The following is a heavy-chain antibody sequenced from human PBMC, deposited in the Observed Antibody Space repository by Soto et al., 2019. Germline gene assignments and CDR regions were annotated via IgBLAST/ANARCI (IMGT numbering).Heavy chain of an antibody. CDR2: TNPNSGNT. J-gene: IGHJ6*02. D-gene: IGHD1-1*01. CDR1: GYTFTSYD. V-gene: IGHV1-8*01. Sequence: GASMPVSCKASGYTFTSYDINWVRQATGQGLEWRGWTNPNSGNTGYAQKFQGRVTITRDTSASTAYMELSSLRSEDTAVYYCARGPGTGMDVWGQGTTVTVSS. CDR3: ARGPGTGMDV.